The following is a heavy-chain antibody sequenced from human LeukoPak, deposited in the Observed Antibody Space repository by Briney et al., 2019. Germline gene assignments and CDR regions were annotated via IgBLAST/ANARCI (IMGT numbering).Heavy chain of an antibody. D-gene: IGHD3-10*01. CDR3: ARAKPKNMVRGLIMRRESRYYFDY. V-gene: IGHV3-53*01. CDR1: GFTFSSYW. Sequence: QPGGSLRLSCAASGFTFSSYWMHWVRQAPGKGLEWVSVIYSGGSTYYADSVKGRFTISRDNSKSTLYIQMNSLRAEDTAVYYCARAKPKNMVRGLIMRRESRYYFDYWGQGTLVTVSS. CDR2: IYSGGST. J-gene: IGHJ4*02.